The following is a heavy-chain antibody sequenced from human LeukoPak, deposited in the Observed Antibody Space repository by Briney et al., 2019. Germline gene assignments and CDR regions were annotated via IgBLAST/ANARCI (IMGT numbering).Heavy chain of an antibody. CDR2: MSHDGSSK. CDR3: AKSIRFCSSSSCFAGYYNYGLHV. J-gene: IGHJ6*02. V-gene: IGHV3-30*18. D-gene: IGHD2-2*01. CDR1: GFTFSSYG. Sequence: GRSLRLSCAASGFTFSSYGMHWVRQAPGKGLEWVAVMSHDGSSKYFADSVKGRFTISRDNPKNMLDLQMHSLRAEDTAVYYCAKSIRFCSSSSCFAGYYNYGLHVWGQGTTVIVSS.